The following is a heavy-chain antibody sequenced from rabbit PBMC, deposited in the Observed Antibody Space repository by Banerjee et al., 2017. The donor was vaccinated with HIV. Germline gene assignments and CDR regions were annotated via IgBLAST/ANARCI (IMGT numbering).Heavy chain of an antibody. Sequence: QEQLKESGGGLVQPGGSLKLSCKASGIDFTTYGISWVRQAPGKGLEWIAYIYPDYGSTDYANRVNGRFTISLDNAQNTVCLQMTSLTAADTATYFCARDILTGVDHRLDLWGQGTLVTVS. CDR3: ARDILTGVDHRLDL. D-gene: IGHD4-1*01. J-gene: IGHJ3*01. CDR1: GIDFTTYG. V-gene: IGHV1S47*01. CDR2: IYPDYGST.